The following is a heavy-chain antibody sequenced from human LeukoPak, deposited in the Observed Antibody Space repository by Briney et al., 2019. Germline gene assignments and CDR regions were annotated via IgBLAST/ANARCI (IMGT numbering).Heavy chain of an antibody. CDR1: GYSSKTYL. CDR2: IDPGDSHV. D-gene: IGHD3-16*01. Sequence: GESLQISCQASGYSSKTYLINWVRQMPGKGLEWMGRIDPGDSHVDYNPSFQGHVTFSVDMSINTAYLQWSSLKASDTAIYYCARGALDDWGRGTLVTVSS. J-gene: IGHJ4*02. CDR3: ARGALDD. V-gene: IGHV5-10-1*01.